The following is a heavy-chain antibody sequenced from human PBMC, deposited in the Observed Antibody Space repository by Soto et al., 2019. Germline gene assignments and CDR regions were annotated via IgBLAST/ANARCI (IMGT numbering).Heavy chain of an antibody. CDR2: ISGSGGST. CDR1: GFTCSCYA. Sequence: QAVGYLRLSCAASGFTCSCYAMSFVRQAPGKGLEWVSAISGSGGSTYYADSVKGRFTISRDNSKNTLYLQMNSLRAEDTAVYYCAKDASIDGYNHLNFIFDYWGQGTLVTVSS. CDR3: AKDASIDGYNHLNFIFDY. J-gene: IGHJ4*02. D-gene: IGHD5-12*01. V-gene: IGHV3-23*01.